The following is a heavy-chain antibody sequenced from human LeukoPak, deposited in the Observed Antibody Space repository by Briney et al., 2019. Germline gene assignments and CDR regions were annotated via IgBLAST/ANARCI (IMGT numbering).Heavy chain of an antibody. CDR3: ARRNGRLDYYYTDV. D-gene: IGHD1-1*01. CDR1: GFTFSDYY. Sequence: GGSLRLSCAASGFTFSDYYMSWIRQAPGKGLEWVSYISSSGSTIYYADSVKGRFTISRDNAKNSLYLQMNSLRAEDTAVYYCARRNGRLDYYYTDVWGKGTTVTVSS. V-gene: IGHV3-11*04. J-gene: IGHJ6*03. CDR2: ISSSGSTI.